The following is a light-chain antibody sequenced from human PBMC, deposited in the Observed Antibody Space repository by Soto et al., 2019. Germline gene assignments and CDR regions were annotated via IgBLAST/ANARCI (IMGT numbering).Light chain of an antibody. V-gene: IGKV3-11*01. CDR1: QSVAGS. Sequence: EFVLTQSPATLSLSPGERAILSCRASQSVAGSLAWYQQKPGQAPRLLIYDASNRATGIPARFSGGGSGTDFTLTISSLEPEDFAVYYCQVRSNWPTWTFGQGTKVDIK. CDR2: DAS. CDR3: QVRSNWPTWT. J-gene: IGKJ1*01.